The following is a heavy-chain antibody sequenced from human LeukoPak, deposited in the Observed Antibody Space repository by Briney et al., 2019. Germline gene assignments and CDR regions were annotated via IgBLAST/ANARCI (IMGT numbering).Heavy chain of an antibody. CDR3: ARVYSGGDSSSLMDYYMDV. D-gene: IGHD6-13*01. Sequence: ASVKVSCKSSGYALTNYGITWVRQAPGQGLEWMGWISAYNGNTYYAQEVQGRVTLTTDTSTSTAYMELRSLTSDDTAVYYCARVYSGGDSSSLMDYYMDVWGKGTTVTVSS. V-gene: IGHV1-18*01. CDR1: GYALTNYG. J-gene: IGHJ6*03. CDR2: ISAYNGNT.